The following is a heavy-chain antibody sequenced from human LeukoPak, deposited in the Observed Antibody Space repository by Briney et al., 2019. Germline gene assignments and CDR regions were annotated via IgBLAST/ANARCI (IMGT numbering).Heavy chain of an antibody. CDR1: GGTFSSYA. D-gene: IGHD2-2*01. V-gene: IGHV1-2*02. Sequence: EASVKVSYKASGGTFSSYAISWVRQAPGQGLEWMGWINPNSGGTNYAQKFQGRVTMTRDTSISTAYMELSRLRSDDTAVYYCARDLTVVAPDYWGQGTLVTVSS. CDR3: ARDLTVVAPDY. J-gene: IGHJ4*02. CDR2: INPNSGGT.